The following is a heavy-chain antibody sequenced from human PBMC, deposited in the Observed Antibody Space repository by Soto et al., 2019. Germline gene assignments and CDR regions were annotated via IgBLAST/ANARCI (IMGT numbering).Heavy chain of an antibody. J-gene: IGHJ3*02. D-gene: IGHD3-16*01. CDR1: GGSISNTGYS. Sequence: SETLSLTCAVSGGSISNTGYSWSWIRQPPRKGLEWIGYISHSGSTYYNPSLKSRVTISLDTSKNQFSLKLTSVTAADTAVYYGAPHLRGLGGFVMWGKGTMVTVSS. V-gene: IGHV4-30-2*01. CDR3: APHLRGLGGFVM. CDR2: ISHSGST.